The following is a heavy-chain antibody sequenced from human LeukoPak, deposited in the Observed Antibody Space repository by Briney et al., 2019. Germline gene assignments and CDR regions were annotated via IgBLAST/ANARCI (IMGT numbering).Heavy chain of an antibody. Sequence: GGSLRLSCAASGFTVSHNYMSWVRQAPGKGLVWVSHIYSDGSTTNYADSVKGRFTISRDNAKNTLYLQMNSLRAEDTAVYYCARDLSYSYRGLSGRFDPWGQGTLVTVSS. CDR1: GFTVSHNY. D-gene: IGHD1-26*01. CDR3: ARDLSYSYRGLSGRFDP. J-gene: IGHJ5*02. CDR2: IYSDGSTT. V-gene: IGHV3-74*01.